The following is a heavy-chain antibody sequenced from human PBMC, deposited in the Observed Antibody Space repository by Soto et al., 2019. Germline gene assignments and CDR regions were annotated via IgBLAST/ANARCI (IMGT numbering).Heavy chain of an antibody. CDR1: GFSFSAFE. CDR2: IKSGGSFM. D-gene: IGHD5-12*01. CDR3: TKEKSVMNSGYDAFDL. V-gene: IGHV3-48*03. J-gene: IGHJ3*01. Sequence: QPGGSLRLSCAASGFSFSAFEMNWVRQAPGKGPEWVAHIKSGGSFMLYAASVKGRFTISRDDADNSLYLQMNRLRAEDTALYYCTKEKSVMNSGYDAFDLWGRGTMVTVSS.